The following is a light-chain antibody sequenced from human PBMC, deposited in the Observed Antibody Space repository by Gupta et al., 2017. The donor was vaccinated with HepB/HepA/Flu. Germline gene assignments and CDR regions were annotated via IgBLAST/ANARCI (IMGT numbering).Light chain of an antibody. V-gene: IGLV2-18*04. CDR2: EVN. J-gene: IGLJ3*02. Sequence: QSALTQPPSVSGSPGQSVTISCTGTSSDVGSYNRVSWYQQPPGTAPKLMSYEVNNRPSGVPDRCFGSKSGNTASLTIAGLQAEDEADYYCSSYTSSNTVVFGGGTKLTVL. CDR3: SSYTSSNTVV. CDR1: SSDVGSYNR.